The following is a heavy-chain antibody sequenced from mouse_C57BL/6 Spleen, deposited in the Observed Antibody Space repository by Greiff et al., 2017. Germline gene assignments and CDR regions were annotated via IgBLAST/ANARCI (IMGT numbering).Heavy chain of an antibody. J-gene: IGHJ3*01. CDR1: GYAFSSSW. Sequence: QVQLKESGPELVKPGASVKISCKASGYAFSSSWMNWVKQRPGQGLEWIGRIYPGDGDTNYNGKFKGKATLTADKSSSTAYMQLSSLTSEDSAVYFCARDTRFAYWGQGTLVTVSA. CDR3: ARDTRFAY. V-gene: IGHV1-82*01. CDR2: IYPGDGDT.